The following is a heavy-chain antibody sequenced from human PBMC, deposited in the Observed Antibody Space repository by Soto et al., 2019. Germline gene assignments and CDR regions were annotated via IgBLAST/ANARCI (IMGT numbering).Heavy chain of an antibody. V-gene: IGHV3-74*01. CDR2: INPDGSRT. J-gene: IGHJ4*02. CDR3: AKDPRILGWLTNYFDY. Sequence: PGGSLRLSCAASGFTFTSYWMHWVRQSPGKGLVWVSRINPDGSRTSYADSVKGRFTISRDNAKNTLYLQMNSLGADDTAVYYCAKDPRILGWLTNYFDYWGQGTLVTVSS. D-gene: IGHD3-3*01. CDR1: GFTFTSYW.